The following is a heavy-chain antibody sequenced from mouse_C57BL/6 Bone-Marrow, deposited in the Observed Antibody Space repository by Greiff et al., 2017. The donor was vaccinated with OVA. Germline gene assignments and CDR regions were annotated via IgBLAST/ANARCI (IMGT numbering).Heavy chain of an antibody. D-gene: IGHD1-1*01. V-gene: IGHV1-18*01. Sequence: EVQLQQSGPELVKPGASVKIPCKASGYTFTDYNMDWVKQSHGKSLEWIGDINPNNGGTIYNQKFKGKATLTVHKSSSTAYMELRSLTSEDTAVYYCARRDYYGSSYGWYFDVWGTGTTVTVSS. J-gene: IGHJ1*03. CDR1: GYTFTDYN. CDR2: INPNNGGT. CDR3: ARRDYYGSSYGWYFDV.